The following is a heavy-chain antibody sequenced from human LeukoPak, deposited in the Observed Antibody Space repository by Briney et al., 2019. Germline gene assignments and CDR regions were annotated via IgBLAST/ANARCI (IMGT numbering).Heavy chain of an antibody. J-gene: IGHJ2*01. CDR2: IIPILDTT. V-gene: IGHV1-69*13. CDR1: GGTFSSFA. Sequence: SVKVSCKASGGTFSSFAISWVRQAPGQGLEWMGGIIPILDTTKYAQKFQGRVTITADESTSTAYMELSSLRSEDTAVYYCASQVCGGDCYSFYWYFDLWGRGTLVTVSS. CDR3: ASQVCGGDCYSFYWYFDL. D-gene: IGHD2-21*02.